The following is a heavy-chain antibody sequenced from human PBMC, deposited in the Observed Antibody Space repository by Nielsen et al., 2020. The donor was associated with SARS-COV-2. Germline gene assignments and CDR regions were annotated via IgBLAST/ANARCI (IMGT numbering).Heavy chain of an antibody. CDR1: GFTFGDAI. Sequence: GESLKISCAASGFTFGDAIIHWVRQASGKGLEWVGRIRSKTNNYETSYAASVKGRFIISRDDSKNMAYLQMNSLKTDDTAVYYCKHYYDMDVWGQGTTVTVSS. CDR3: KHYYDMDV. V-gene: IGHV3-73*01. CDR2: IRSKTNNYET. J-gene: IGHJ6*02.